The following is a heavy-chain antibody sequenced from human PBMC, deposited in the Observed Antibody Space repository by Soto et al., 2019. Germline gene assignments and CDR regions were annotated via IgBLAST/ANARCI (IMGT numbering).Heavy chain of an antibody. J-gene: IGHJ4*02. Sequence: QVQLVESGGGVVQPGRSLRLSCAASGFTFSSYGMHWVRQAPGKGLEWVAVIWYDGSNKYYADSVKGRFTISGDNSKNALNVQMNSLSAEDTAVYYCAGDPYGFVYGSGSPPDYWGQGTLVTVSS. CDR3: AGDPYGFVYGSGSPPDY. V-gene: IGHV3-33*01. CDR2: IWYDGSNK. D-gene: IGHD3-10*01. CDR1: GFTFSSYG.